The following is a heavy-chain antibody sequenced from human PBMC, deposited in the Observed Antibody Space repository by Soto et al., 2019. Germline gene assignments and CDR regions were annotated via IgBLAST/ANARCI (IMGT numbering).Heavy chain of an antibody. CDR1: GFTFSSYA. D-gene: IGHD2-15*01. V-gene: IGHV3-23*01. Sequence: GGSLRLSCAASGFTFSSYAMSWVRQAPGKGLEWVSAISGSGGSTYYADSVKGRFTISRDNSKNTLYLQMNSLRAEDTAVYYCAKETSSERYSAEYFQHWGQGTLVTVSS. CDR2: ISGSGGST. CDR3: AKETSSERYSAEYFQH. J-gene: IGHJ1*01.